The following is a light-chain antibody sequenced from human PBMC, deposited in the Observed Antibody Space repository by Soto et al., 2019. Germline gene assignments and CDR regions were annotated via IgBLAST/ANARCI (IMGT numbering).Light chain of an antibody. V-gene: IGKV1-27*01. CDR3: QKFNTAPLT. Sequence: DIQMTQSPSSLSASVGDRVTITCRASQDISVYLAWYQQKPGKVPKLLIYSASPLQSGVPSRFSGSGSGKDFTLTISSLQPEDVATYYCQKFNTAPLTFGQGTRLEI. CDR2: SAS. CDR1: QDISVY. J-gene: IGKJ5*01.